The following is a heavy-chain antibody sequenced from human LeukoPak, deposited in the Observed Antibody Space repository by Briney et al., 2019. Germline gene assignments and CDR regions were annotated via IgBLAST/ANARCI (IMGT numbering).Heavy chain of an antibody. CDR1: GYSSTDYY. Sequence: ASVKVSCKASGYSSTDYYIYWVRQAPGQGPEWMGWIKPNSGNTNYVRKFEGRVTMTRDTSISTAYMELSSLRSDDTAVYYCATKKYSGSFYAFWGQGTLVTVSS. V-gene: IGHV1-2*02. D-gene: IGHD1-26*01. CDR3: ATKKYSGSFYAF. CDR2: IKPNSGNT. J-gene: IGHJ4*02.